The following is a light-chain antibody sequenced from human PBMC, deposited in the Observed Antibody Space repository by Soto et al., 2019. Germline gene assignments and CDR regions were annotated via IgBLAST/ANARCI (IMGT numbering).Light chain of an antibody. CDR3: QQRSNWPLT. J-gene: IGKJ4*01. V-gene: IGKV3-15*01. CDR2: GAF. CDR1: QSVSNN. Sequence: EILMTQSPVTLSVSPGERATLSCRASQSVSNNLAWYQQKPGQAPSLLIYGAFTRATGIPARFSGTGSGTEFTLTISSLQSEDSAVYYCQQRSNWPLTFGGGTKVDIK.